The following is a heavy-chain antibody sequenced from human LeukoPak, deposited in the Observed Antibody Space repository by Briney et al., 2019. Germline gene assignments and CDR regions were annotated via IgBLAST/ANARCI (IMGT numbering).Heavy chain of an antibody. CDR3: ASQKRRDGYN. V-gene: IGHV4-34*01. Sequence: PSETLSLTCAVYGGSFSGYYWSWIRQPPGKGLEWIGEINRSGSTNYNPSLKSRVTISVDTSKNQFSLKLSSVTAADTAVYYCASQKRRDGYNWGQGTMVTVSS. CDR1: GGSFSGYY. D-gene: IGHD5-24*01. CDR2: INRSGST. J-gene: IGHJ3*01.